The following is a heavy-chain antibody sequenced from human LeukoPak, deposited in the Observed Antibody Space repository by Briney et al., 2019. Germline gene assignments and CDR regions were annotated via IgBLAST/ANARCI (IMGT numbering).Heavy chain of an antibody. CDR1: GGTFSSYA. J-gene: IGHJ4*02. Sequence: ASVKVSCKTSGGTFSSYAISWVRQAPGQGLEWMGGIIPIFGTANYAQKFQGRVTITADESTSTAYMELSSLRSEDTAVYYCARVHRGYCSSTSCYGDDYWGQGTLVTVSS. CDR3: ARVHRGYCSSTSCYGDDY. V-gene: IGHV1-69*13. CDR2: IIPIFGTA. D-gene: IGHD2-2*01.